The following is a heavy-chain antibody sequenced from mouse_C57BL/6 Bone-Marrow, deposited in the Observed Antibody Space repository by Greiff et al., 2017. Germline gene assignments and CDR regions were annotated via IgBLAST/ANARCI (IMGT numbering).Heavy chain of an antibody. Sequence: QVQLKESGAELARPGASVKLSCKASGYTFTSYGISWVKQRTGQGLEWIGEIYPRSGNTYYNEKFKGKATLTADKSSSTAYMELRSLTSEDSAVYFCARPASWLLLTWCAYWGQGTLVTVSA. V-gene: IGHV1-81*01. CDR2: IYPRSGNT. CDR1: GYTFTSYG. CDR3: ARPASWLLLTWCAY. J-gene: IGHJ3*01. D-gene: IGHD2-3*01.